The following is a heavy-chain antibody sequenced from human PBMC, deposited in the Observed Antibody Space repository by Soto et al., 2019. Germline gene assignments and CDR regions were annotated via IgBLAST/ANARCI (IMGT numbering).Heavy chain of an antibody. V-gene: IGHV3-30-3*01. CDR3: ARDSTDYGDYVGKSGIAY. J-gene: IGHJ4*02. D-gene: IGHD4-17*01. CDR2: ISYDGSNK. CDR1: GFTFSSYA. Sequence: LGGSLRLSCAASGFTFSSYAMHWVRQAPGKGLEWVAVISYDGSNKYYADSVKGRFTISRDNSKNTLYLQMNSLRAEDTAVYYCARDSTDYGDYVGKSGIAYWGQGTLVTVSS.